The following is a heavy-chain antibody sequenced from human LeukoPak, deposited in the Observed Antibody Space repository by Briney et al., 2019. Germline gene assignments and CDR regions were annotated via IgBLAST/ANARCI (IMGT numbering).Heavy chain of an antibody. Sequence: ASVKVSCKASGYTFSGYYMHWVRQAPGQGLEWMGRINPNSGDTDSAQKFQGRVTMTRVTSITTVYMEMRRLTSDDTAVYYCARVAYGNNATPFDHWGQGTLVIVSS. CDR3: ARVAYGNNATPFDH. J-gene: IGHJ4*02. CDR1: GYTFSGYY. V-gene: IGHV1-2*06. D-gene: IGHD4-11*01. CDR2: INPNSGDT.